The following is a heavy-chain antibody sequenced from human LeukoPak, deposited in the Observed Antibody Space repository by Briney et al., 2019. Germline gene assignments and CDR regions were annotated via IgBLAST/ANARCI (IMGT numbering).Heavy chain of an antibody. CDR1: GFTFDDYG. J-gene: IGHJ4*02. Sequence: GGSLRLSCAASGFTFDDYGMSWVRQAPGKGLEWVSGINWNGGSTGYADSVKGRLTISRDNAKNSLCLQMNSLRAEDTALYYCARSPEYQLLPDYWGQGTLVTVSS. CDR3: ARSPEYQLLPDY. CDR2: INWNGGST. D-gene: IGHD2-2*01. V-gene: IGHV3-20*04.